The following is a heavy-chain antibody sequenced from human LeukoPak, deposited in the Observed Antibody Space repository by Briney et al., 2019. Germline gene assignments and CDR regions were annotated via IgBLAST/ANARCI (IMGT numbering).Heavy chain of an antibody. J-gene: IGHJ6*02. CDR1: GGSISSYY. V-gene: IGHV4-4*07. D-gene: IGHD3-22*01. CDR2: IYTSGST. CDR3: ARGRMDYYDSSGYYYYYYGMDV. Sequence: SETLSLTCTVSGGSISSYYWSWIRQPAGKGLEWIGRIYTSGSTNYNPSLKSRVTMSVDTSKNQFSLKLGSVTAADTAVYYCARGRMDYYDSSGYYYYYYGMDVWGQGTTVTVSS.